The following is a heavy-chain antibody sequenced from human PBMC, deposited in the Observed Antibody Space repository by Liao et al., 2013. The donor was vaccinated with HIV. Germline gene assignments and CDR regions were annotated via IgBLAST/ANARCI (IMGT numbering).Heavy chain of an antibody. CDR3: ARDRGLGLVLDL. CDR1: GGSISRSNYY. CDR2: IYYSGRT. D-gene: IGHD3/OR15-3a*01. J-gene: IGHJ2*01. Sequence: QLQLQESGPGLVKPSETLSLTCTVSGGSISRSNYYWGWIRQPPGKGLEWIGTIYYSGRTYYNPSLKSRVTISVDTSKNQFSLKLSSMTAADTAVYYCARDRGLGLVLDLWAGG. V-gene: IGHV4-39*07.